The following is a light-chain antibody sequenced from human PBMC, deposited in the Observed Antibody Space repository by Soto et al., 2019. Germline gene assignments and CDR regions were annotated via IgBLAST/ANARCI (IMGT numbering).Light chain of an antibody. Sequence: SVLTQPPSASGTPGQRVTISCSGSSSNIGSNFVYWYQHLPGTAPKLLIYTNNQRPSGIPDRFSGSKSGTSATLGITGLQTGDEADYYCGAWDNSLTVVVFGGGTQLTV. J-gene: IGLJ2*01. CDR1: SSNIGSNF. CDR2: TNN. V-gene: IGLV1-44*01. CDR3: GAWDNSLTVVV.